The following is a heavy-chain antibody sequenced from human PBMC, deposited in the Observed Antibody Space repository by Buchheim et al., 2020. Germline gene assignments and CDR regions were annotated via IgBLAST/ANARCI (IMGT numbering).Heavy chain of an antibody. J-gene: IGHJ4*02. V-gene: IGHV3-11*01. D-gene: IGHD6-13*01. CDR1: GFTFSDYY. CDR2: ISGSGSTI. CDR3: ARKTAAGPFDY. Sequence: QVHLVESGGGLVKPGGSLRLSCSVSGFTFSDYYMSWIRQAPGKGLEWVSYISGSGSTIKYADSVKGRFTISRDNVKNSLYLQMNSLRVEDTAVYHCARKTAAGPFDYWGQGTL.